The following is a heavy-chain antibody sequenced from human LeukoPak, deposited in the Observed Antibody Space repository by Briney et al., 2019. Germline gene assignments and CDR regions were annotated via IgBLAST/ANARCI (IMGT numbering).Heavy chain of an antibody. CDR1: GGSISSSSYY. V-gene: IGHV4-39*01. Sequence: SETLSLTCTVSGGSISSSSYYWGWIRQPPGKGLEWIGSIYYSGSTYYNPSLKSRVTISVDTSKNQFSLKLSSVTAADTAVYYCARQVTGSFRRFDPWGQGTPVTVPS. D-gene: IGHD1-20*01. CDR2: IYYSGST. CDR3: ARQVTGSFRRFDP. J-gene: IGHJ5*02.